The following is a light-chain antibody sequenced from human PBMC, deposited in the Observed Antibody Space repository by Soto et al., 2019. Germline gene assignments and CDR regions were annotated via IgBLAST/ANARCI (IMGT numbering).Light chain of an antibody. J-gene: IGKJ4*01. CDR1: QSISSW. Sequence: DIQMTHSPSTLSASVGDRVTITCRASQSISSWLAWYQQKPGKAPKLLIYKASSFESGVPSRFSGSGSGTEFTLTISSLQPDDFATYYCQQYNSYSPSLTFGGGTKVEIK. V-gene: IGKV1-5*03. CDR2: KAS. CDR3: QQYNSYSPSLT.